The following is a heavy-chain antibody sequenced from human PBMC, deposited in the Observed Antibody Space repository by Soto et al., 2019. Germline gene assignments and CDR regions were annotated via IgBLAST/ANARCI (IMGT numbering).Heavy chain of an antibody. V-gene: IGHV5-51*01. J-gene: IGHJ6*02. CDR2: IFPHDSDI. CDR1: GYSFTSYW. D-gene: IGHD3-10*01. CDR3: ARQGSYSHYYYYGMDV. Sequence: GESLKISCKGSGYSFTSYWIAWVRQVPGKGLEWMGIIFPHDSDIRYSPSFEGQVTISADKSISTVYLQWSSLKASDTAMYYCARQGSYSHYYYYGMDVWGQGTTVTVSS.